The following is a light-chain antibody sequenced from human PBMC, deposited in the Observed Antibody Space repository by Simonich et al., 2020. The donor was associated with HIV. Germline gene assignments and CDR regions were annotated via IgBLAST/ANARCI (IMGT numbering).Light chain of an antibody. J-gene: IGLJ2*01. CDR1: SSDVGGYNY. V-gene: IGLV2-14*01. CDR3: SSYTSGITYVV. Sequence: QSALTQPASVSGSPGQSITISCTGTSSDVGGYNYVSWYQQHPGKAPKLMIYDVSQRPSGVSNRFSGSKSGNTASLTISGLQAEDEADYYCSSYTSGITYVVFGGGTKLTVL. CDR2: DVS.